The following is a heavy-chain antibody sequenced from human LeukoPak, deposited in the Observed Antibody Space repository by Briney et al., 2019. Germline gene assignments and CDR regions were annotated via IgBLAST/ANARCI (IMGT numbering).Heavy chain of an antibody. Sequence: GGSLRLSCAASGFTFSSYGMHWVRQAPGKGLEWVAFIRYDGSNKYYADSVKGRFTISRDNSKNTLYLQMNSLRAEDTAVYYCARLYSTGCYGGPDYWGQGTLVAVSS. CDR3: ARLYSTGCYGGPDY. CDR1: GFTFSSYG. D-gene: IGHD6-19*01. V-gene: IGHV3-30*02. CDR2: IRYDGSNK. J-gene: IGHJ4*02.